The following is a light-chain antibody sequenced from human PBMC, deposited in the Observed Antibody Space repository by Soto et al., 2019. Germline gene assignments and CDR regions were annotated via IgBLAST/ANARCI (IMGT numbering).Light chain of an antibody. Sequence: ENVLTQSPGTVSLSPGERATLSCRARQTVSSYLTWYQQRPGQAPRLLISGASRRATGIPDRFSGGGSGTDFTLTISMLEPEDFALYCCQQYGTTPITFGQGTRREIK. J-gene: IGKJ5*01. V-gene: IGKV3-20*01. CDR3: QQYGTTPIT. CDR2: GAS. CDR1: QTVSSY.